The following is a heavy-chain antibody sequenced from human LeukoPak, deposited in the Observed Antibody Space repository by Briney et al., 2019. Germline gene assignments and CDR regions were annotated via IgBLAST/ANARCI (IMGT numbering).Heavy chain of an antibody. CDR3: ARSPLIAIPNWFDP. CDR1: GGTFSSYA. J-gene: IGHJ5*02. Sequence: SVKVSCKASGGTFSSYAISWVRQAPGQGLEWMGRVIPIFGTANYAQKFQGRVTITTDESTSTAYMELSSLRSEDTAVYYCARSPLIAIPNWFDPWGQGTLVTVSS. CDR2: VIPIFGTA. D-gene: IGHD3-22*01. V-gene: IGHV1-69*05.